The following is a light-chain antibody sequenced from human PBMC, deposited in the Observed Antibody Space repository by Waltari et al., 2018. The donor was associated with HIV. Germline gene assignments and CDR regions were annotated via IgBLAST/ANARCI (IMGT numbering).Light chain of an antibody. CDR3: QTWDSSLRAVV. J-gene: IGLJ2*01. CDR2: DNE. V-gene: IGLV1-51*01. Sequence: QSVLPHPPSVSAAPGQKVTISCSGTSSNIGNNYVSCYQQFPGAAPNLLLYDNEKRHSEIRDRVSGSKSGTSATLGITGLQTGDEADYYCQTWDSSLRAVVFGSGTKLTVL. CDR1: SSNIGNNY.